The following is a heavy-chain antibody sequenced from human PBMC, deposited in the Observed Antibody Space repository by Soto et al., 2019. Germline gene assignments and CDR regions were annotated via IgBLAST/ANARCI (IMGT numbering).Heavy chain of an antibody. V-gene: IGHV4-31*03. CDR1: GVSISSGPYF. CDR3: ARRGYSYDYNY. CDR2: IYYSGST. Sequence: QVQLQESGPGLVKPSQTLSLTCTVSGVSISSGPYFWTWIRQHPGKGLEWIGYIYYSGSTYYNPSRKSRVFISVDTSKNQFSLKLSFVTAADTAVYFCARRGYSYDYNYWGQGSLVTVSS. J-gene: IGHJ4*02. D-gene: IGHD5-18*01.